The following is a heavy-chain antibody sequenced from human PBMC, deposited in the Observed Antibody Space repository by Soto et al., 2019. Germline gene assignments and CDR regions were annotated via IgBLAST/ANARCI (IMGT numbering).Heavy chain of an antibody. CDR3: ATERTPHYCSGGSCHDAFDI. D-gene: IGHD2-15*01. CDR1: GYTLTDLS. J-gene: IGHJ3*02. CDR2: FDPEDGET. V-gene: IGHV1-24*01. Sequence: ASVKVSCEVSGYTLTDLSMHWGRQAPGKGLEGMGGFDPEDGETIYAQKFQGRVTMTEDTSTDTAYMELSSLRSEDTAVYYCATERTPHYCSGGSCHDAFDIWGQGTMVTVSS.